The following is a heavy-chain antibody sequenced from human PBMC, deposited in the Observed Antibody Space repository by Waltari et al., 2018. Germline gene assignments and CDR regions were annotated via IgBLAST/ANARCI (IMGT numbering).Heavy chain of an antibody. CDR3: ARAQYYDSGSYIAY. J-gene: IGHJ4*02. D-gene: IGHD3-10*01. CDR2: IYSSGST. V-gene: IGHV4-30-4*01. CDR1: GGSISSGDSF. Sequence: QVQLQESGPGLVKPSQTLSLTCTVSGGSISSGDSFWSWIRQPPGKGLEWVGYIYSSGSTYYNPSLRSRVTISVDTSKNQFSLKLSSVAAADTAVYYCARAQYYDSGSYIAYWGQGTLVAVSS.